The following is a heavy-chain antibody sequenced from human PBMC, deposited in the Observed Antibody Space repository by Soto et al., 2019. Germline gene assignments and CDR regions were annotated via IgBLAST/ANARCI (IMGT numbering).Heavy chain of an antibody. CDR3: AKVRERDTAMLRYFDY. CDR1: GFTFSSYA. D-gene: IGHD5-18*01. J-gene: IGHJ4*02. V-gene: IGHV3-23*01. CDR2: ISGSGGST. Sequence: PGGSLRLSCAASGFTFSSYAMSWVRQAPGKGLEWVSAISGSGGSTYYADFVKGRFTISRDNSKNTLYLQMNSLRAEDTAVYYCAKVRERDTAMLRYFDYWGQGTLVTVSS.